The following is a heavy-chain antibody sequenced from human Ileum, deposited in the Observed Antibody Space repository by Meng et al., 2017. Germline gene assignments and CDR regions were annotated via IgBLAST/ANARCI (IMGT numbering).Heavy chain of an antibody. CDR2: IHPGDSSS. J-gene: IGHJ5*01. D-gene: IGHD1-14*01. CDR3: AGHLDGASSWTGGFDS. V-gene: IGHV5-51*01. Sequence: GESLKISCKGFGYSFTNYWIDWVRQTPGKGLEWMGIIHPGDSSSRYSPSFQGQVTVSADKSINTAYLQWNSLKASDTAIYYCAGHLDGASSWTGGFDSWGQGTQVTVSS. CDR1: GYSFTNYW.